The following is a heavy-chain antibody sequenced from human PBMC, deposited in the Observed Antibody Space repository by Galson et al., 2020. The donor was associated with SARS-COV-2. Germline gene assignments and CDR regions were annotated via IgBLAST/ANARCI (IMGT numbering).Heavy chain of an antibody. V-gene: IGHV4-34*01. CDR2: INHSGST. Sequence: SETLSLTCAVYGGSFSGYYWSWIRQPPGKGLEWIGEINHSGSTNYNPSLKSRVTISVDTSKNQFSLKLSSVTAADTAVYYCARGRAVAGNFLNYYYYYYMVVWGKGTTVTVSS. CDR1: GGSFSGYY. CDR3: ARGRAVAGNFLNYYYYYYMVV. D-gene: IGHD6-19*01. J-gene: IGHJ6*03.